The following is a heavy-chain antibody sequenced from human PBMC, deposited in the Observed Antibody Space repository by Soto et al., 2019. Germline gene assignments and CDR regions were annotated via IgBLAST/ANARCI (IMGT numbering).Heavy chain of an antibody. D-gene: IGHD3-10*01. CDR1: GGSISSYY. J-gene: IGHJ6*02. CDR2: IYYSGST. V-gene: IGHV4-59*01. Sequence: SETLSLTCTVSGGSISSYYWSWIRQPPGKGLEWIGYIYYSGSTNYNPSLKSRVTISVDTSKNQFSQKLSSVTAADTAVYYCARDGPLYYGSGSYYRNYYYGMDVWGQGTTVTVSS. CDR3: ARDGPLYYGSGSYYRNYYYGMDV.